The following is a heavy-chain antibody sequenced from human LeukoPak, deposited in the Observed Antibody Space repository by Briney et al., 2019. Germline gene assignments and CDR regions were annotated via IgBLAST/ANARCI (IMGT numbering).Heavy chain of an antibody. D-gene: IGHD3-3*01. V-gene: IGHV4-59*01. J-gene: IGHJ4*02. CDR2: IYYTGST. CDR3: AREVADLFDY. Sequence: SETLSLTCTVSGYSISNGYYWGWIRQPPGKGLEWIGYIYYTGSTNYNPSLKSRVTISVDTSKNQFSLRLSSVTAADTAVYYCAREVADLFDYWGQGTLVTVSS. CDR1: GYSISNGYY.